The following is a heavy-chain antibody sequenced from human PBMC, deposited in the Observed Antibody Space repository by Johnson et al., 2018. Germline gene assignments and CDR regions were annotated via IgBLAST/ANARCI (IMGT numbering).Heavy chain of an antibody. V-gene: IGHV3-33*05. Sequence: QVQLVQSGGGVVQPGRSLRLSCAASGFTFSSYGMHWVRQAPGKGLEWVAVISYDGSNKYYADSVKGRFTISRDNAKNSLYLQRNSLRAEDTALYYCARDQAYGDYPPWYYYMDVWGKGTTVTVSS. CDR3: ARDQAYGDYPPWYYYMDV. CDR1: GFTFSSYG. J-gene: IGHJ6*03. CDR2: ISYDGSNK. D-gene: IGHD4-17*01.